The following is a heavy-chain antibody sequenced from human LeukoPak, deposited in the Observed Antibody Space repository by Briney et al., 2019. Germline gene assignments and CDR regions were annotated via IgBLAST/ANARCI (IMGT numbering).Heavy chain of an antibody. CDR3: ARGPIAAAGITRRYNWFDP. D-gene: IGHD6-13*01. J-gene: IGHJ5*02. CDR1: GGSFSGYY. CDR2: INHSGST. V-gene: IGHV4-34*01. Sequence: SETLSLTCAVYGGSFSGYYWSWLRQPPGKGLEWIGEINHSGSTNYNPSLKSRVTISVDTSKNQFSLKLSSVTAADTAVYYCARGPIAAAGITRRYNWFDPWGQGTLVTVSS.